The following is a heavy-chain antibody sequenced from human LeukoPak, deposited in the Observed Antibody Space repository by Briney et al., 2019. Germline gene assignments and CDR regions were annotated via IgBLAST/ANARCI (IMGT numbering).Heavy chain of an antibody. D-gene: IGHD3-10*01. CDR3: ASRESSMARSH. Sequence: QPGGSLRLSCAASGFIISDYWMNWVRQVPGKGLEWVANINDDGSVQDYVDSVRGRFTISRDNAKNSVYLQMNSLRVEDTAVYYCASRESSMARSHWGQGTLVTVSS. J-gene: IGHJ4*02. V-gene: IGHV3-7*01. CDR2: INDDGSVQ. CDR1: GFIISDYW.